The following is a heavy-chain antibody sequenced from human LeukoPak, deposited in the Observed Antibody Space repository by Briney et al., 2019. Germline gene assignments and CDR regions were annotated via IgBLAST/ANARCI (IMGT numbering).Heavy chain of an antibody. CDR1: GFTFSSYT. J-gene: IGHJ6*03. CDR3: AKAHVAAADYYYYYMDV. CDR2: ISGSGGST. D-gene: IGHD6-13*01. Sequence: GGSLRLSCAASGFTFSSYTMSWVRRAPGKGLEWVSAISGSGGSTKYADSVKGRFTISRDNSKNTLYLQMISPRAEDTALYYCAKAHVAAADYYYYYMDVWGKGTTVTVSS. V-gene: IGHV3-23*01.